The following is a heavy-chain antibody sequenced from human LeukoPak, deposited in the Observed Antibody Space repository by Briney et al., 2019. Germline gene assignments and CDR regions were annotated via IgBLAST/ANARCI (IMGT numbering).Heavy chain of an antibody. Sequence: QPGGSLRLSCAASGFTFSSYGMHWVRQAPGKGLEWVAFIRYDGNNKYYADSVKGRFTISRDNSKNTLYLQMNSLRAEDTAVYYCAKDAGTTVFTDAFDIWGQGTMVTVSS. V-gene: IGHV3-30*02. CDR2: IRYDGNNK. CDR3: AKDAGTTVFTDAFDI. D-gene: IGHD4-17*01. J-gene: IGHJ3*02. CDR1: GFTFSSYG.